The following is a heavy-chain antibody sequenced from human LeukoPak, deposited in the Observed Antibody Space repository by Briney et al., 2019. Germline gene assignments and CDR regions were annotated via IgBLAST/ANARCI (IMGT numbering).Heavy chain of an antibody. Sequence: GGSLRLSCAASGFTFSSYWMSWVRQAPGKGLEWVANIKQDGSEKYYVDSVKGRFTISRDNSKNTLYLQMNSLRAEDTAVYYCAKDLEMATMKYFDYWGQGTLVTVSS. CDR2: IKQDGSEK. D-gene: IGHD5-24*01. V-gene: IGHV3-7*03. CDR1: GFTFSSYW. CDR3: AKDLEMATMKYFDY. J-gene: IGHJ4*02.